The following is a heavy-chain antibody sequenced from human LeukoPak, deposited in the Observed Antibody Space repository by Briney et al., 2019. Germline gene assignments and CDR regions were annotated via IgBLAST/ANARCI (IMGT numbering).Heavy chain of an antibody. V-gene: IGHV1-2*02. CDR3: ARNGRAEIREGGDTNSIFDY. D-gene: IGHD1-14*01. J-gene: IGHJ4*02. Sequence: ASVTVSCLPSGYTFTGYYMHWVRQAPGQGREGMGWINPNSGGTNYAQKFQGRVTMTRDTSISTAYMEQSRLRADDAAGDYCARNGRAEIREGGDTNSIFDYWGQGTLVTVSS. CDR1: GYTFTGYY. CDR2: INPNSGGT.